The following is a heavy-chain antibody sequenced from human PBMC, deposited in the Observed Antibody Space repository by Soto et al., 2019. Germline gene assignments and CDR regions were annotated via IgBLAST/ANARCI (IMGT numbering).Heavy chain of an antibody. CDR1: GFTFSSYA. Sequence: PGGSLRLSCAASGFTFSSYAMHWVRQAPGKGLEWVAVISYDGSNKYYADSVKGRFTISRDNSKNTLYLQMNSLRAEDTAVYYCARAPKGSYYGFDYWGQGTLVTVS. V-gene: IGHV3-30-3*01. CDR3: ARAPKGSYYGFDY. D-gene: IGHD1-26*01. J-gene: IGHJ4*02. CDR2: ISYDGSNK.